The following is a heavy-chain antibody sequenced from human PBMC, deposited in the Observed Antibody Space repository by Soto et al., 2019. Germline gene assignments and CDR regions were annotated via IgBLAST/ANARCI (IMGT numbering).Heavy chain of an antibody. J-gene: IGHJ5*02. CDR3: ARDTRNGVVIMDS. CDR2: ISTYNGDT. V-gene: IGHV1-18*01. Sequence: QVQLVQSGPELKKTGASVKVSCKASGYIFTYYGLSWVRQAPGQGLEWMGWISTYNGDTRIAQQFQGRVTMTTDSSTNTAYMELKSPRSDDTALYFCARDTRNGVVIMDSWGQGTLVAVSS. D-gene: IGHD3-3*01. CDR1: GYIFTYYG.